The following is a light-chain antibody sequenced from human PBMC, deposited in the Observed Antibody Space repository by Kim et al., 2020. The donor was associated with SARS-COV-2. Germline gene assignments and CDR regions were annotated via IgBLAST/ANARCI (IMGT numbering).Light chain of an antibody. CDR1: SSDVGGHKY. CDR2: YVN. CDR3: CSYTNTGTWV. V-gene: IGLV2-14*03. Sequence: QSITRSCTGTSSDVGGHKYVSWYQHHPGKAPQLKIYYVNIRPPGVSNRFSGSKSGSTASLTISGLQADDEADYYCCSYTNTGTWVFGGGTKVTVL. J-gene: IGLJ3*02.